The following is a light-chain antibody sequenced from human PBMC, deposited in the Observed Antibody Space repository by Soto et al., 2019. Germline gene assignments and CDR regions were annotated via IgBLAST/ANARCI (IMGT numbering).Light chain of an antibody. CDR1: QSISSY. CDR2: AAA. V-gene: IGKV1-39*01. Sequence: IQMPQSPSSLSASVGDRVTITCRASQSISSYLNWYQQKPGKAPKLLIYAAASLQSWVPSRFSGSGYGTDFTLTIGSLQSEDCATDYCQQSYSTPYTFGQGTKLEIK. CDR3: QQSYSTPYT. J-gene: IGKJ2*01.